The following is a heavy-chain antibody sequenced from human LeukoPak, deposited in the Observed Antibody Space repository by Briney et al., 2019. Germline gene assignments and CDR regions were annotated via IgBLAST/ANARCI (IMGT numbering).Heavy chain of an antibody. CDR3: ARGILGEYAGDYYFDY. D-gene: IGHD3-10*01. CDR1: GGSISSYY. J-gene: IGHJ4*02. CDR2: IYYSGST. V-gene: IGHV4-59*01. Sequence: SETLSLTCTVSGGSISSYYWSWIRQPPGKGLEWIGYIYYSGSTNYNPSLKSRVTISVDTSKNQFSLKLSSVTAADTAVYYCARGILGEYAGDYYFDYWGQGTLVTVSS.